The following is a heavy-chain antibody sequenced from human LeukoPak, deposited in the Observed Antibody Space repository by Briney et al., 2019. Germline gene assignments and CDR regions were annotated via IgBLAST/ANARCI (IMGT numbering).Heavy chain of an antibody. CDR2: IKQDGSEK. CDR3: ARGEYYGSGRGVDY. Sequence: GGSLRLSCAVSGFTFSSYWMSWVRQAPGKGLEWVANIKQDGSEKYYVDSVKGRFTISRDNAKNSLYLQMNSLRAEDTAVYYCARGEYYGSGRGVDYWGQGTLVTVSS. CDR1: GFTFSSYW. J-gene: IGHJ4*02. D-gene: IGHD3-10*01. V-gene: IGHV3-7*03.